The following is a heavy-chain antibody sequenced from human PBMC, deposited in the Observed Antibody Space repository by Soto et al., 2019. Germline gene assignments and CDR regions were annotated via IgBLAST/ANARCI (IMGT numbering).Heavy chain of an antibody. CDR2: IDPSDSYT. D-gene: IGHD3-3*02. Sequence: PGESLKISCKGSGYSFTSYWISWVRQMPGKGLEWMGRIDPSDSYTNYSPSFQGHVTISADKSISTAYLQWSSLKASDTATYYCARQLSRFRWFDPWGQGTLVTVSS. V-gene: IGHV5-10-1*01. CDR1: GYSFTSYW. CDR3: ARQLSRFRWFDP. J-gene: IGHJ5*02.